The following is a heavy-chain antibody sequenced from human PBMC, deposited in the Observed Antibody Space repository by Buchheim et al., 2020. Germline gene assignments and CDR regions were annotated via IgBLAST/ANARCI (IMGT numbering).Heavy chain of an antibody. J-gene: IGHJ5*02. Sequence: QVQLVESGGGLVKPGGSLRLSCAASGFTFSDYYMSWIRQAPGKGLEWVSYISSSSSYTNYADSVKGRFTISRDNAKNSLYLQMHSLRAEDTAVYYCARDSKVVVAAKSKRRQTKLNWFDPWGQGTL. CDR1: GFTFSDYY. CDR3: ARDSKVVVAAKSKRRQTKLNWFDP. V-gene: IGHV3-11*06. CDR2: ISSSSSYT. D-gene: IGHD2-15*01.